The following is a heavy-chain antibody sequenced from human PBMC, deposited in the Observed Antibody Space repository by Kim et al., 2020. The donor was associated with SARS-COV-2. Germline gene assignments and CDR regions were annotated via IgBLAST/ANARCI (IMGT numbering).Heavy chain of an antibody. CDR3: ARADDVVPAASYYYYGMDV. J-gene: IGHJ6*02. CDR2: IYYSGST. Sequence: SETLSLTCTVSGGSISSSSYYWGWIRQPPGKGLEWIGSIYYSGSTYYNPSLKSRVTISVDTSKNQFSLKLSSVTAADTAVYYCARADDVVPAASYYYYGMDVWGQGTTVTVSS. V-gene: IGHV4-39*07. D-gene: IGHD2-2*01. CDR1: GGSISSSSYY.